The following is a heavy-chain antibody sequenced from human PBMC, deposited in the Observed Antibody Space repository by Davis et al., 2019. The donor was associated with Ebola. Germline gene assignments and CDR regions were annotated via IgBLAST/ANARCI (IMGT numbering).Heavy chain of an antibody. D-gene: IGHD2-2*01. CDR2: INPRGKA. Sequence: PSETLSLTCAVDGGSLSDYFWGWIRQPPGKGLEWIGEINPRGKAKYNPSLKSRATLSIATSRKQISLKLTSLTAADAAVYYCASPHQIRGKDCFDSWGQGTLVTVSS. CDR1: GGSLSDYF. V-gene: IGHV4-34*01. J-gene: IGHJ4*02. CDR3: ASPHQIRGKDCFDS.